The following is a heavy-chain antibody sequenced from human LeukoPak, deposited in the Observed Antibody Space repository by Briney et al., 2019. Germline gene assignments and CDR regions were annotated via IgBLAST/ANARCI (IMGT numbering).Heavy chain of an antibody. CDR2: TYYRSTWYN. Sequence: SQTLSLTCAISGDSVSSNSVTWNWIRQSPSRGLEWLGRTYYRSTWYNDYAVSARGRITVNPDTSKNQFSLHLNSVTPEDTAVYYCARRLTQYDCFDPWGQGILVTVSS. V-gene: IGHV6-1*01. CDR1: GDSVSSNSVT. J-gene: IGHJ5*02. CDR3: ARRLTQYDCFDP. D-gene: IGHD2-2*01.